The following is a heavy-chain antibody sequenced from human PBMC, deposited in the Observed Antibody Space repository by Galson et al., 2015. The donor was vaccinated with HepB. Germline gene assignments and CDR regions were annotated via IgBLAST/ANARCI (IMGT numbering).Heavy chain of an antibody. CDR2: ISSSSNTI. CDR3: ARVSEGYYDSSGYYYFDY. CDR1: GFTFSSYG. D-gene: IGHD3-22*01. V-gene: IGHV3-48*01. Sequence: SLRLSCAASGFTFSSYGMSWVRQAPGKGLEWVSYISSSSNTIYYADSVKGRFTISRDNAKNSLYLQMNSLRAEDTAVYYCARVSEGYYDSSGYYYFDYWGQATLVTVSS. J-gene: IGHJ4*02.